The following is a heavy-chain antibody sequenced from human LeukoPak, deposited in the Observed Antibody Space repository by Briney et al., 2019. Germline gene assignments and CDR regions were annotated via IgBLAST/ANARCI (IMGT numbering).Heavy chain of an antibody. J-gene: IGHJ4*02. CDR2: IVVGSGKT. V-gene: IGHV1-58*01. CDR1: GFTFTGSV. D-gene: IGHD3-3*01. Sequence: SVKVSCKTSGFTFTGSVVQWVRQARGQRLEWIGWIVVGSGKTNYAQKFQERVTITRDLSTSTAYMELSSLRSEDTAVYYCAGSRRFLEWPYDRPFDFWGQGTLVTVSS. CDR3: AGSRRFLEWPYDRPFDF.